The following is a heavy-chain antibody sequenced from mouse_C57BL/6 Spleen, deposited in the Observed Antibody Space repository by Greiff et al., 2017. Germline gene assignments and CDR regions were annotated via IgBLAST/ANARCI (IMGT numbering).Heavy chain of an antibody. V-gene: IGHV1-82*01. CDR2: IYPGDGDT. J-gene: IGHJ2*01. CDR1: GYAFSSSW. Sequence: QVQLQQSGPELVKPGASVKISCKASGYAFSSSWMNWVKQRPGKGLEWIGRIYPGDGDTNYNGKFKGKATLTADKSSSTAYMQLSSLTSEDSAVXFWARVEGYFDYWGQGTTLTVSS. CDR3: ARVEGYFDY.